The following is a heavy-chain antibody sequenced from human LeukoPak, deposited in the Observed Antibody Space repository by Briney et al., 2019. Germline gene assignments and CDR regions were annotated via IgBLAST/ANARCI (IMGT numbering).Heavy chain of an antibody. V-gene: IGHV3-23*01. J-gene: IGHJ6*02. D-gene: IGHD6-13*01. Sequence: GGSLRLSCAASGFTFSSYAMSWVRQAPGKGLEWVSAISGSGGSTYYADSVKGRFTISRDNSKNTLYLQMNSLRAEDTAVYYCARGAAAGTYYYYYGMDVWGQGTTVTVSS. CDR3: ARGAAAGTYYYYYGMDV. CDR2: ISGSGGST. CDR1: GFTFSSYA.